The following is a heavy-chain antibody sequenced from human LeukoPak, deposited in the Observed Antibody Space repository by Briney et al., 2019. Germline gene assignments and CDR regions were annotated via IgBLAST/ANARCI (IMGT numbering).Heavy chain of an antibody. CDR2: IIPILGIA. D-gene: IGHD6-13*01. J-gene: IGHJ6*02. CDR3: AREVEYSSSWSPGYYYGMDV. CDR1: GGTLSSYE. V-gene: IGHV1-69*04. Sequence: GYTVTLTCTASGGTLSSYEMSWLRQSPGQGLKWMGRIIPILGIANYAQKFQGRVTINADKSTSTAYMELSSLRSEDTAVYYCAREVEYSSSWSPGYYYGMDVWGQGTTVTVS.